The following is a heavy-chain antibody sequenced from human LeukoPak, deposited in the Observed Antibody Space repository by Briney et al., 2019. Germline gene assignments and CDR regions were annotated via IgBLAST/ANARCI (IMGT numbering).Heavy chain of an antibody. V-gene: IGHV1-2*02. CDR1: GYTFTGYY. CDR3: ARSSTVVTAIFDY. J-gene: IGHJ4*02. CDR2: INPNSGGT. Sequence: GASVKVSCKASGYTFTGYYKHWVRQAPGQGLEWMGWINPNSGGTNYAQKFQGRVTMTRDTSISTAYMELSRLRSDDTAVYYCARSSTVVTAIFDYWGQGTLVTVSS. D-gene: IGHD4-23*01.